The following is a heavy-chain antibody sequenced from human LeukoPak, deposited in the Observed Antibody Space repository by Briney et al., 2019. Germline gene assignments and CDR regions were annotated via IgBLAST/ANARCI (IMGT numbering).Heavy chain of an antibody. J-gene: IGHJ6*02. V-gene: IGHV4-34*01. CDR1: GGSFSGYY. D-gene: IGHD2-2*01. CDR3: ARDTSCSSTSCYFNPGVDV. Sequence: SETLSLTCAVYGGSFSGYYWSWIRQPPGKGLEWIGEINHSGSTNYNPSLKSRVTISVDTSKNQFSLKLSSVTAADTAVYYCARDTSCSSTSCYFNPGVDVWGQGTTVTVSS. CDR2: INHSGST.